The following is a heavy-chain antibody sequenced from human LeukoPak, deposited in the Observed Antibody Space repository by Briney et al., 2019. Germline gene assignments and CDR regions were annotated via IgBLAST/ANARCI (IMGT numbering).Heavy chain of an antibody. CDR3: ATRKGSYGFDY. Sequence: ASVKVSCKASGYTFTSYGISWVRQAPGQGLEWMGWINTNTGNPTYAQGFTGRFVFSLDTSASTAYLQISSLKAEDTAVYYCATRKGSYGFDYWGQGTLVTVSS. D-gene: IGHD1-26*01. V-gene: IGHV7-4-1*02. CDR1: GYTFTSYG. J-gene: IGHJ4*02. CDR2: INTNTGNP.